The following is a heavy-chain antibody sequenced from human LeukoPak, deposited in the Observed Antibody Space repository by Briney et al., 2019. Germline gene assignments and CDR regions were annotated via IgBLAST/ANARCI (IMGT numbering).Heavy chain of an antibody. Sequence: GGSLRLSCAASGFTVSSNYMSWVRRAPGKGLEWVSVIYSGGSTHYADSVKGRFTISRDNSKNTLYLQMNSLRAEDTAVYYCAREFLSDVDTARYFDYWGQGTLVTVSS. J-gene: IGHJ4*02. D-gene: IGHD5-18*01. V-gene: IGHV3-53*01. CDR1: GFTVSSNY. CDR2: IYSGGST. CDR3: AREFLSDVDTARYFDY.